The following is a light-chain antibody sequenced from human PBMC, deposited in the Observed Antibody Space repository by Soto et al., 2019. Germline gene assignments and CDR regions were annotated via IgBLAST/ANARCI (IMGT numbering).Light chain of an antibody. J-gene: IGKJ5*01. Sequence: ETVMTQSPATLSVSPGERATLSCRAGQSVSSNLAWYQQKPGQAPRLLIYGASTRATGIPARFSGSGSGTEFTLTISSLQSEDFAVYYCQQYKNWPPITFGQGTRLEIK. CDR3: QQYKNWPPIT. V-gene: IGKV3-15*01. CDR2: GAS. CDR1: QSVSSN.